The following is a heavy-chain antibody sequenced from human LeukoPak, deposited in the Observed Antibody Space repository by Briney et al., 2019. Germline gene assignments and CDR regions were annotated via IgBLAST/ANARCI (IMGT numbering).Heavy chain of an antibody. J-gene: IGHJ5*02. CDR3: AREFYDFWSGYRGWFDP. CDR1: GGTFLSHT. D-gene: IGHD3-3*01. Sequence: ASVKVSCKTSGGTFLSHTFSWVRQAPGQGLEWMGWISAYNGNTNYAQKLQGRVTMTTDTSTSTAYMELRSLRSDDTAVYYCAREFYDFWSGYRGWFDPWGQGTLVTVSS. CDR2: ISAYNGNT. V-gene: IGHV1-18*01.